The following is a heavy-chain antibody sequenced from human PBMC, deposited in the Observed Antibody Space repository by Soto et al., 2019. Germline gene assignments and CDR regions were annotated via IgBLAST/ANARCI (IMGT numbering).Heavy chain of an antibody. CDR2: ISYDGSNK. V-gene: IGHV3-30-3*01. J-gene: IGHJ5*02. CDR3: ARDRDSSSRPTYWFDP. Sequence: PGGSLRLSCAASGFTFSNYPIHWVRQAPGKGLEWVAVISYDGSNKYYSDSVKGRFTISRDNSKNTLYLQMNSLRGEDTAVYYCARDRDSSSRPTYWFDPWGQGTLVTVPS. D-gene: IGHD6-13*01. CDR1: GFTFSNYP.